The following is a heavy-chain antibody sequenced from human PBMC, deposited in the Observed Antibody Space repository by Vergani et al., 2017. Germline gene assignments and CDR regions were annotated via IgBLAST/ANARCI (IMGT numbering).Heavy chain of an antibody. Sequence: QVQLQESGPGLVKPSETLSLTCTVSGGSISSYYWSWIRQPPGKGLEWIGYIYYSGSTNYNPSLKSRVTISVDTSKNQFSLRLSSVTAADTAVYYWARDRVSELGASGSSSPGSGCDPWGQGTLGTVSA. CDR3: ARDRVSELGASGSSSPGSGCDP. V-gene: IGHV4-59*01. CDR1: GGSISSYY. J-gene: IGHJ5*02. D-gene: IGHD6-13*01. CDR2: IYYSGST.